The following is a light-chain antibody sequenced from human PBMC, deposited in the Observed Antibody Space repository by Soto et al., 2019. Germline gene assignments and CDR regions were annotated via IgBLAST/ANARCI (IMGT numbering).Light chain of an antibody. J-gene: IGKJ1*01. CDR1: QSISTY. V-gene: IGKV1-39*01. CDR2: AAS. CDR3: QQCYGSPRT. Sequence: DIQMTQSPSTLSASVGDRVTITCRASQSISTYLNWYQQKLGKAPTLLIYAASSLQSGVPSRFRGGGSGTDFTLTITNLQPEDLATYFCQQCYGSPRTFGQGTKVEI.